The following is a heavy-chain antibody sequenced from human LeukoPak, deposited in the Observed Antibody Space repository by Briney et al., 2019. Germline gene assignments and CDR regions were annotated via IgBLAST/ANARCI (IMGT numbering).Heavy chain of an antibody. CDR3: ARDQSRIAVAGPSLKFDY. J-gene: IGHJ4*02. D-gene: IGHD6-19*01. V-gene: IGHV1-46*01. Sequence: ASVKVSCKASGYSFTSYYMHWVRQAPGQGLEWMGIINPSGGSTSYAQKFQGRVTMTRDMSTSTVYMELSSLRSEDTAVYYCARDQSRIAVAGPSLKFDYWGQGTLVTVSS. CDR1: GYSFTSYY. CDR2: INPSGGST.